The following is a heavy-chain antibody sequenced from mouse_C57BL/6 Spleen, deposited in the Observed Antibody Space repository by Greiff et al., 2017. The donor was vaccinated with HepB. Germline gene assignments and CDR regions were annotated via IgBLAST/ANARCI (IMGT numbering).Heavy chain of an antibody. CDR3: ARRDYYGSSPYFDY. CDR1: GYTFTSYW. CDR2: IDPSDSYT. D-gene: IGHD1-1*01. V-gene: IGHV1-59*01. J-gene: IGHJ2*01. Sequence: QVQLQQPGAELVRPGTSVKLSCKASGYTFTSYWMHWVKQRPGQGLEWIGVIDPSDSYTNYNQKFKGKATLTVDTSSSTAYMQLSSLTSEDSAVYYCARRDYYGSSPYFDYWGQGTTLTVSS.